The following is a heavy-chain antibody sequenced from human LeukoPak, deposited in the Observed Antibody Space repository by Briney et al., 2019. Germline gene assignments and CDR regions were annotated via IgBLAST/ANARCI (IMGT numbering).Heavy chain of an antibody. J-gene: IGHJ6*02. CDR1: GSSFTSYW. CDR3: ARLYRNDAEGMDV. D-gene: IGHD1-1*01. V-gene: IGHV5-51*01. CDR2: IYPGDSDT. Sequence: GESLQISCKGSGSSFTSYWIGWVRQLPGKGLEWMGIIYPGDSDTRYSPSFQGQVTISADKSISTAYLQWRSLKASDTAMYYCARLYRNDAEGMDVWGQGTTVTLSS.